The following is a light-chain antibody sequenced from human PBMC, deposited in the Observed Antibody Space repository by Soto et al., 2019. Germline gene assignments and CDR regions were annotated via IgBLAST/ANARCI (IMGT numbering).Light chain of an antibody. CDR1: QSVSSSY. Sequence: EIVLTQSPGTLSLSPGEIATLSCRASQSVSSSYLAWYQQKPGQAPRLLIYGASSRATGIPDRFSGSGSGTDFTLTISRLEPEDFAVYYCQQYGSSGTLGQGTKVDIK. CDR3: QQYGSSGT. V-gene: IGKV3-20*01. CDR2: GAS. J-gene: IGKJ1*01.